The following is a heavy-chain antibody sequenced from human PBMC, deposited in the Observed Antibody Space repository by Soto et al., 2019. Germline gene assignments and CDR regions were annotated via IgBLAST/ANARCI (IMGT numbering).Heavy chain of an antibody. CDR3: AKGSGEWLVQIGEVDY. Sequence: QVQLVESGGGVVQPGRSLRLSCAASGFTFSSYGMHWVRQAPGKGLEWVAVISYDGSNKYYADSVKGRFTISRDNSKNKLYLQMNSLRAEDTAVYYCAKGSGEWLVQIGEVDYWGQGTLVTVSS. D-gene: IGHD6-19*01. J-gene: IGHJ4*02. V-gene: IGHV3-30*18. CDR2: ISYDGSNK. CDR1: GFTFSSYG.